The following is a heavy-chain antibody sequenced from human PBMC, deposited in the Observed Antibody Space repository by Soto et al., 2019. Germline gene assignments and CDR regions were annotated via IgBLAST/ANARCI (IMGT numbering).Heavy chain of an antibody. Sequence: PSETLSLTCTVSGGSISGFYWTWIRQPAGRGLEWIGRIYSSGNTYYNPSLTSRVTMSVDTSKNQFSLKLSSVTAADTAVYYCARGRRSRLGWFDPWGQGTLVT. CDR3: ARGRRSRLGWFDP. CDR1: GGSISGFY. J-gene: IGHJ5*02. CDR2: IYSSGNT. V-gene: IGHV4-4*07. D-gene: IGHD3-16*01.